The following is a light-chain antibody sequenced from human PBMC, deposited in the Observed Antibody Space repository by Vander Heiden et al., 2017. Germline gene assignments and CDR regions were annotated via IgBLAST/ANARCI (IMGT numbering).Light chain of an antibody. CDR3: LSADSSGWV. Sequence: SYELTQPPSVSVSLGQMARITCSGEALPKKYAYWYQQKPGQFPVLVIYKDSERPSGIPERFSGSSSGTIVTLTISGVQAEDEDDYYCLSADSSGWVFGGGTKLTVL. V-gene: IGLV3-16*01. CDR2: KDS. CDR1: ALPKKY. J-gene: IGLJ3*02.